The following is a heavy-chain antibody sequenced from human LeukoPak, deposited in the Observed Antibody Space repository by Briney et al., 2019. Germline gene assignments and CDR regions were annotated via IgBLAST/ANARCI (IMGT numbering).Heavy chain of an antibody. V-gene: IGHV5-51*01. CDR3: ARHSGLSDFFHY. J-gene: IGHJ4*02. CDR2: IYPGDSDT. Sequence: GESLKISCKGSGYSFTSYWIGWVRQMPGKGLEWMGIIYPGDSDTRYSPSFQGQVTVSADKSISTAYLQWNSLRASDTAIYYCARHSGLSDFFHYWGQGTLVTVSS. CDR1: GYSFTSYW. D-gene: IGHD2-15*01.